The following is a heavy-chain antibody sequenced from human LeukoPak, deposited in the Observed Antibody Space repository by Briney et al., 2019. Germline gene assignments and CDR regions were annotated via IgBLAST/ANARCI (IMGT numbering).Heavy chain of an antibody. CDR3: AREFRVLPDI. Sequence: SGGSLTLTCAASGGTFSSYWMHWIRQAPGKGLVWVSRINTDGSSTNYADSVKGRFTISRDNSKNTLYLQMNSLRDEDTAVYYCAREFRVLPDIWGQGTMVTVSS. V-gene: IGHV3-74*01. CDR2: INTDGSST. J-gene: IGHJ3*02. CDR1: GGTFSSYW. D-gene: IGHD2-8*02.